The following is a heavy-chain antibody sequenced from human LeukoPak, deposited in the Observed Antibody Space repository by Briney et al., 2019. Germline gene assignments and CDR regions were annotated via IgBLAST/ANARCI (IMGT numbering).Heavy chain of an antibody. CDR3: ATETNGRHYDY. J-gene: IGHJ4*02. CDR1: GLTFSTSG. V-gene: IGHV3-21*06. D-gene: IGHD1-14*01. CDR2: IVPTCFDR. Sequence: GGSLRLSCTTSGLTFSTSGVNWVRQARGKGMVWFASIVPTCFDRYHADSIKGLFTISTDNPNTFLYLQMDSLRAEDTAVYYCATETNGRHYDYWGQGTLLTVSS.